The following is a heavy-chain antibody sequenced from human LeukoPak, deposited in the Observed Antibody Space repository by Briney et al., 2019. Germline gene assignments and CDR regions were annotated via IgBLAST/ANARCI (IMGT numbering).Heavy chain of an antibody. D-gene: IGHD2-15*01. CDR2: IYYSGST. CDR1: GGSISSHY. Sequence: PSETLSLTCTVSGGSISSHYWSWIRQPPGKGLEWIGYIYYSGSTNYNPSLKSRVTISVDTSKNQFSLKLSSVTAADTAVYYCARLGCSGGSCSNPYYYGMDVWGQGTTVTVSS. CDR3: ARLGCSGGSCSNPYYYGMDV. V-gene: IGHV4-59*08. J-gene: IGHJ6*02.